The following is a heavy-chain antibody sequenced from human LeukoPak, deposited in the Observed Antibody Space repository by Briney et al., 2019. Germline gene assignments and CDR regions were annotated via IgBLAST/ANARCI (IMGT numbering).Heavy chain of an antibody. CDR1: GGSFSGYY. CDR2: INHSGST. V-gene: IGHV4-34*01. D-gene: IGHD1-26*01. J-gene: IGHJ3*02. CDR3: ASKVGALPDI. Sequence: SETLSLTCAVYGGSFSGYYWSWIRQHPGKGREWIGEINHSGSTNYNPSLKSRVTISVDTSKNQFSLKLSSVTAADTAVYYCASKVGALPDIWGQGTMVTVSS.